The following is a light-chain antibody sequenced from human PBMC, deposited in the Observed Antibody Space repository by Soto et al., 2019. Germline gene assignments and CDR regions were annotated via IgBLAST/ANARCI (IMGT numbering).Light chain of an antibody. V-gene: IGLV1-40*01. Sequence: QSLLRQPPSVSGAPGQMVTISCTGSSSNIGAGYDVNWYHQLPGTAPKLLIHGNSNRPSGVPDRFSGSKSGTSASLAITGLQAEDEADYFCQSYDSSLSGYVFGTGTKVTVL. J-gene: IGLJ1*01. CDR2: GNS. CDR1: SSNIGAGYD. CDR3: QSYDSSLSGYV.